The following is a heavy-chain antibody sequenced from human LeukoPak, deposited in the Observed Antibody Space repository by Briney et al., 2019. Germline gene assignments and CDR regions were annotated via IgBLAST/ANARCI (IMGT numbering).Heavy chain of an antibody. CDR3: ARNYDSSGYYLRY. D-gene: IGHD3-22*01. CDR2: IIPILGIA. J-gene: IGHJ4*02. CDR1: GGTLSSYA. Sequence: SVKVSCKASGGTLSSYAISWVRQAPGQGLEWMGRIIPILGIANYAQKFQGRVTITADKSTSTAYMELSSLRSEDTAVYYCARNYDSSGYYLRYWGQGTLVTVSS. V-gene: IGHV1-69*04.